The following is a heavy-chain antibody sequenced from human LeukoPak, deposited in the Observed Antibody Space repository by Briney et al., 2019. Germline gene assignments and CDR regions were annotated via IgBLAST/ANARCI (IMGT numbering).Heavy chain of an antibody. CDR1: GFTFSSYW. J-gene: IGHJ6*02. V-gene: IGHV3-7*01. Sequence: GGSLRLSCAASGFTFSSYWMSWVRQAPGKGLEWVANIKQDGSEKYYVDSVKGRFTISRDNAKNSLYLQMNSLRAEDTAVYYCARPVKGFNYGMDVWGQGTTVTVPS. CDR2: IKQDGSEK. CDR3: ARPVKGFNYGMDV.